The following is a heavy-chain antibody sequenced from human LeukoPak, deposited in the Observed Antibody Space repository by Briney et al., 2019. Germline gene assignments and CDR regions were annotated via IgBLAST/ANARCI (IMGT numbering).Heavy chain of an antibody. V-gene: IGHV3-33*01. CDR1: GFTFSSYG. Sequence: RSGGSLRLSCAASGFTFSSYGMHWVRQAPGKGLEWVAVIWYDGSNNYYADSVKGRLTISRDNSKNTQYLQMNSLRAEDTAVYYCARDHSGGWYSDYFDYWGQGTLVTVSS. J-gene: IGHJ4*02. CDR2: IWYDGSNN. D-gene: IGHD6-19*01. CDR3: ARDHSGGWYSDYFDY.